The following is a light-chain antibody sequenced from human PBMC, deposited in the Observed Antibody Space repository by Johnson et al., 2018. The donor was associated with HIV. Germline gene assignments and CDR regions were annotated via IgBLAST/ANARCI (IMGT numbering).Light chain of an antibody. Sequence: QSVLTQPPSVSAAPGQKVTISCSGSSSNIGNKYVSWYQQLPGTAPKLLIYENTKRPSGIPDRFSGSKSGTSATLGITGLQTGDEADYYCGTWDTSLSAGGVFGSGTKLTVL. CDR2: ENT. CDR3: GTWDTSLSAGGV. J-gene: IGLJ1*01. V-gene: IGLV1-51*02. CDR1: SSNIGNKY.